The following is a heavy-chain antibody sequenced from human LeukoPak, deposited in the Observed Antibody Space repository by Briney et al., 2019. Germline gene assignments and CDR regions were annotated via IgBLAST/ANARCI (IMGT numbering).Heavy chain of an antibody. D-gene: IGHD3-22*01. CDR2: INHSGST. CDR3: ARRTMIVDDAFDI. Sequence: PSETLSLTCAVYGGSFSGYYWSWIHQPPGKGLEWIGEINHSGSTNYNPSLKSRVTISVDTSKNQFSLKLSSVTAADTAVYYCARRTMIVDDAFDIWGQGTMVTVSS. J-gene: IGHJ3*02. CDR1: GGSFSGYY. V-gene: IGHV4-34*01.